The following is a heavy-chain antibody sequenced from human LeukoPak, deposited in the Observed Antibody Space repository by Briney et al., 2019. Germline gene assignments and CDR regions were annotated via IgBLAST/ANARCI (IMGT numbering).Heavy chain of an antibody. V-gene: IGHV1-8*02. D-gene: IGHD1-1*01. CDR1: GYTFTSYN. CDR2: MNPDSGNT. Sequence: GASVKVSCKASGYTFTSYNINWVRQATGQGLEWMGWMNPDSGNTDYAQKFQGRVTMTRNTSVSTAYMELSSLRSEETAVYYCARRTTGINYRGQGTLVTVSS. J-gene: IGHJ4*01. CDR3: ARRTTGINY.